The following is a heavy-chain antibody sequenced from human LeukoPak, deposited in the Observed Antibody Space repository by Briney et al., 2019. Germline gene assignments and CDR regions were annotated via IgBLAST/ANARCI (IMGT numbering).Heavy chain of an antibody. Sequence: ASVKVSCMASGYTFTDYYLHWVRQAPGQGFEWMGWINPNSGDTNYAQKFQGRVTMTRDTSISPAHMEMSRLRSDDTAVYYCARANFLYCSSTTCLFDYWGQGTLVTVSS. CDR3: ARANFLYCSSTTCLFDY. CDR2: INPNSGDT. CDR1: GYTFTDYY. J-gene: IGHJ4*02. D-gene: IGHD2-2*01. V-gene: IGHV1-2*02.